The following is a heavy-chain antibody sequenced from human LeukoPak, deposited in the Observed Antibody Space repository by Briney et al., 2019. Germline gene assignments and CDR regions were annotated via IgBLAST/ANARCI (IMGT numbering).Heavy chain of an antibody. CDR1: GGSVSSGSYY. D-gene: IGHD1-26*01. J-gene: IGHJ6*02. Sequence: SETLSLTCTVSGGSVSSGSYYWSWIRQPPGKGLEWIGYIYYSASTNYNPSLKSRVTISVDTSNNQFSLKLSSVTAEDTAVYYCARGLRGGATTMYYYYYGMDVWGQGTTVTVSS. CDR2: IYYSAST. CDR3: ARGLRGGATTMYYYYYGMDV. V-gene: IGHV4-61*01.